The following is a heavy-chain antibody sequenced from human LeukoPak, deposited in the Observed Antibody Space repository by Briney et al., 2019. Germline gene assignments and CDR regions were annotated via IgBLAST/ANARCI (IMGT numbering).Heavy chain of an antibody. V-gene: IGHV3-23*01. CDR3: AKDWATLPSRLSPFDY. D-gene: IGHD6-6*01. J-gene: IGHJ4*02. Sequence: PGGSLRLSCAASGFTFSSYAMSWVRQAPGKGLEWVSTISATGGGTVYADSVKGRFTISRDNSENMLLLQMNSLRADGTAVYYCAKDWATLPSRLSPFDYWGQGILVTVSS. CDR2: ISATGGGT. CDR1: GFTFSSYA.